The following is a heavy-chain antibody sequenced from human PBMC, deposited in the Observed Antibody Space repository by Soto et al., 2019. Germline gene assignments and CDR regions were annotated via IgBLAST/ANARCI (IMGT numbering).Heavy chain of an antibody. V-gene: IGHV4-39*01. CDR2: IYYSGST. J-gene: IGHJ6*03. CDR3: ARLRRLDTRYYYYMDV. D-gene: IGHD3-10*01. CDR1: GGSISSTGYY. Sequence: SETLSLTCTVSGGSISSTGYYWGWVRQPPGKGLEWIGTIYYSGSTHYNPSLESRVTISVDTSKNQFSLKLNSVTAADTAVYYCARLRRLDTRYYYYMDVWGRGTTVTVSS.